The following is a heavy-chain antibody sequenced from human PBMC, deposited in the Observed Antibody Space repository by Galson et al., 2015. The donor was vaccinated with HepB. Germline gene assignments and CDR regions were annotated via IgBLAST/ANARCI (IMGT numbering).Heavy chain of an antibody. CDR3: ATVEGATHHNYDDYGMDG. J-gene: IGHJ6*02. D-gene: IGHD1-1*01. CDR2: GDPEDGET. Sequence: SLKVSCKVSGYTLPDFSMHWVRQAPGNGLEWRGGGDPEDGETIYAQKFQGRVTMTEDTSTDTAYRELSSLRSEDTAVEDGATVEGATHHNYDDYGMDGWGQGTTVTV. CDR1: GYTLPDFS. V-gene: IGHV1-24*01.